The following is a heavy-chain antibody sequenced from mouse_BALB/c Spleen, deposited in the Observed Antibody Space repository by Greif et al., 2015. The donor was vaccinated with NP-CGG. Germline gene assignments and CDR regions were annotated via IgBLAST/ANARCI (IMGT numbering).Heavy chain of an antibody. CDR1: EYVFPSHD. J-gene: IGHJ1*01. CDR3: ARHYYGSSWYFDV. V-gene: IGHV5-2*01. Sequence: EVKLMESGGGLVQPGESLKLSCESNEYVFPSHDMSWVRKTPEKRLELVAAINSDGGSTYYPDTMERRFIISRDNTKXTLYLQMSSLRSEDTALYYCARHYYGSSWYFDVWGAGTTVTVSS. D-gene: IGHD1-1*01. CDR2: INSDGGST.